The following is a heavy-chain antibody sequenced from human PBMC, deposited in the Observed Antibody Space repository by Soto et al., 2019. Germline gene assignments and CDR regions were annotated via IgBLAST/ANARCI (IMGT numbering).Heavy chain of an antibody. V-gene: IGHV3-23*01. CDR1: GFTFSSYA. Sequence: GGSLRLSCAASGFTFSSYAMSWVRQAPGKGLEWVSAISGSGGSTYYADSVKGRFTISSDNSKNTLYLQMNSLRAEDTAVYYCARNHFDWLTYYYFDYWGQGTLVTVSS. CDR2: ISGSGGST. D-gene: IGHD3-9*01. CDR3: ARNHFDWLTYYYFDY. J-gene: IGHJ4*02.